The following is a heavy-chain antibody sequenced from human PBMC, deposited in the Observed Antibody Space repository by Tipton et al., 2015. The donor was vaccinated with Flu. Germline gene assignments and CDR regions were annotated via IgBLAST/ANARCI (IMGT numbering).Heavy chain of an antibody. D-gene: IGHD5-12*01. Sequence: SLRLSCAASGFIFSSYWMSWVRQAPGKGLEWVASINKDGSETYYVDSMKGRFTISRANAKNSLYLQMNSLRVEDTAIYYCARGGIWLSDYWGQGTLVTVSS. CDR3: ARGGIWLSDY. J-gene: IGHJ4*02. CDR2: INKDGSET. V-gene: IGHV3-7*03. CDR1: GFIFSSYW.